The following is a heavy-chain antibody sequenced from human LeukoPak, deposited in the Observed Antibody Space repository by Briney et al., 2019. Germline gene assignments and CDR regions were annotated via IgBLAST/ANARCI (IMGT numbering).Heavy chain of an antibody. J-gene: IGHJ4*02. D-gene: IGHD6-19*01. CDR3: ARSYNSAWLDY. Sequence: GGSLRLSCAASGFTVSSSYMSWVRQAPGKGLECVSIVYSGGIIYYADSVKGRFTTSRHNSNNTLDLQMNSLRTEDTAMYYCARSYNSAWLDYWGQGTLVSVSS. CDR1: GFTVSSSY. V-gene: IGHV3-53*04. CDR2: VYSGGII.